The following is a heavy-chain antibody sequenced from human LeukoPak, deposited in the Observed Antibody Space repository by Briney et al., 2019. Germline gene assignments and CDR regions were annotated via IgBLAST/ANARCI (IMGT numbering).Heavy chain of an antibody. CDR3: ARDLLNDEWLLLFDY. CDR1: GFTFNTYR. J-gene: IGHJ4*02. Sequence: GGSLRLSCAASGFTFNTYRMTWVRQAPGKGLEWVAVISYDGSNKYYADSVKGRFTISRDNSKNTLYLQMNSLRAEDTAVYYCARDLLNDEWLLLFDYWGQGTLVTVSS. V-gene: IGHV3-30*03. CDR2: ISYDGSNK. D-gene: IGHD3-3*01.